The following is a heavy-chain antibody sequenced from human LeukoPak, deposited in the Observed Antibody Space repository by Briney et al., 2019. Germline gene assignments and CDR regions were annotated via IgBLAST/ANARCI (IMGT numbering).Heavy chain of an antibody. Sequence: PSETLSLTCAVYGGSFSGYYWSWIRQPPGKGLEWIGEINHSGSTNYNPSLKSRVTISVDTSKNQFSLKLSSVTAADTAVYYCVRWIEQLVQVWFDPWGQGTLVTVSS. V-gene: IGHV4-34*01. J-gene: IGHJ5*02. D-gene: IGHD6-13*01. CDR3: VRWIEQLVQVWFDP. CDR1: GGSFSGYY. CDR2: INHSGST.